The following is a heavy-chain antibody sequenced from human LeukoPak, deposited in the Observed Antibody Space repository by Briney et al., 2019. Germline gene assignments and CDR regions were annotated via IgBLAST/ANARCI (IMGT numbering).Heavy chain of an antibody. CDR1: GGTFSSYA. CDR3: ARGNYRGNDYDSIGYLDY. V-gene: IGHV1-69*13. CDR2: IIPIFGTA. J-gene: IGHJ4*02. Sequence: SVTVSCKASGGTFSSYAISWVRQAPGQGLEWMGAIIPIFGTANYAQKFQGRVTITADESTSTAYMELSSLRSEDTAVYYCARGNYRGNDYDSIGYLDYWGQGTLVTVSS. D-gene: IGHD3-22*01.